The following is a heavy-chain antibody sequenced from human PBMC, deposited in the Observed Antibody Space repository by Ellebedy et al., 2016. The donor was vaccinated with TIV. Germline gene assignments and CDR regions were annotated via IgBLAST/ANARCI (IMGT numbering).Heavy chain of an antibody. CDR2: ISYDGDNK. V-gene: IGHV3-30*04. D-gene: IGHD3-9*01. CDR3: AREGDILTGQYWAGWLDT. CDR1: GFTFTSYP. Sequence: PGGSLRLSCAASGFTFTSYPLHWVRQAPGKGLEWVAVISYDGDNKYYADSVKGRFTISSDNSRNTMYMQMNSVRAEDTAVYYCAREGDILTGQYWAGWLDTWGQGTLVTVSS. J-gene: IGHJ5*02.